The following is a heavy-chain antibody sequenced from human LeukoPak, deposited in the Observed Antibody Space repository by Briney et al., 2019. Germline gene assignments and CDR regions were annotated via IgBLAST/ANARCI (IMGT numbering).Heavy chain of an antibody. CDR1: GFTFSSYV. J-gene: IGHJ4*02. Sequence: GGSLRLSCAASGFTFSSYVMHWVRQAPGKGLEWVAFIRYDGSNKYYADSVKGRFTISRDNSKNTLYLQMNSLRAEDTAVYYCARDPSGSYYFDYWGQGTLVTASS. CDR2: IRYDGSNK. CDR3: ARDPSGSYYFDY. D-gene: IGHD3-10*01. V-gene: IGHV3-30*02.